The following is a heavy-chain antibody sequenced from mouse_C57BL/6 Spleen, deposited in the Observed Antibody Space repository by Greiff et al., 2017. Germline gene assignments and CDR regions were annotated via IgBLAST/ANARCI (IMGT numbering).Heavy chain of an antibody. Sequence: VQLQQPGAELVKPGASVKVSCKASGYTFTSYWMHWVKQRPGQGLEWIGRIHPSDSDTNYNQKFKGKATLTVDKSSSTAYMQLSSLTSEDSAVYYCAMNYDSSYGAYWGQGTLVTVSA. J-gene: IGHJ3*01. CDR2: IHPSDSDT. CDR3: AMNYDSSYGAY. D-gene: IGHD1-1*01. CDR1: GYTFTSYW. V-gene: IGHV1-74*01.